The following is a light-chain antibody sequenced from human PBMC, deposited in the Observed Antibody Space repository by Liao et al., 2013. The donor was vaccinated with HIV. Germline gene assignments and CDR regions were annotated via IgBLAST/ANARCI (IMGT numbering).Light chain of an antibody. CDR2: YDD. V-gene: IGLV3-21*04. Sequence: SYELTQPPSVSVAPGKTASITCGSNNIGSKSVHWYQQKPGQAPVVVMTYDDDRPTGIPERFSGSNSGNTATLTISRVEAGDEADYYCQVWYIGSDYFGGGTKLTVL. CDR3: QVWYIGSDY. CDR1: NIGSKS. J-gene: IGLJ2*01.